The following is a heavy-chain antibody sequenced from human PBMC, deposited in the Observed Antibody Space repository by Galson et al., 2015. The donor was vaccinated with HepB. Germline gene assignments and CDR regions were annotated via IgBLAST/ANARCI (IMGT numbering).Heavy chain of an antibody. D-gene: IGHD5-24*01. CDR1: GYTFTRYS. J-gene: IGHJ4*02. CDR2: ISAYNGNT. V-gene: IGHV1-18*01. CDR3: ARGGMATIGGPSLDHWGQGILTGLDY. Sequence: SVKVSCKASGYTFTRYSISWVRQAPGQGLEWMGWISAYNGNTDYAQKFQGRFTITTDTFTNTAYMELRSLRSDDTAVYYCARGGMATIGGPSLDHWGQGILTGLDYWGQGTLVTVSS.